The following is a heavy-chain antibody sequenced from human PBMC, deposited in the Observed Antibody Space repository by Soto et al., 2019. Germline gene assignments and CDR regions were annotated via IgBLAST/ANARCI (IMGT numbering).Heavy chain of an antibody. Sequence: EVQLLESGGGLVQPGGSLRLSCAASGFTFSSYAMSWVRQAPGKGLEWVSAISGGGGSTYYADSVKGRFTISRDNSKNTLYLQMNSLTAEDTAVYYCARDNDIVATFDYWGQGTLVTVSS. J-gene: IGHJ4*02. D-gene: IGHD5-12*01. CDR2: ISGGGGST. V-gene: IGHV3-23*01. CDR3: ARDNDIVATFDY. CDR1: GFTFSSYA.